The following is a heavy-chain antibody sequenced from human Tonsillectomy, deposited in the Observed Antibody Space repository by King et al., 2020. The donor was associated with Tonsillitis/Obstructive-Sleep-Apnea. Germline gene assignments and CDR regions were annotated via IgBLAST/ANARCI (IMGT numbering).Heavy chain of an antibody. CDR2: FYYSGST. Sequence: QLQESGPGLVKPSETLSLTCTVSGGSISTYYWSWIRQPPGKGLEWIGYFYYSGSTNYNPSLKSRVTISVDTSKNQFSLKLSSVTAADTAVYYCARRVVGPYLDYWGQGNLVTVSS. J-gene: IGHJ4*02. CDR3: ARRVVGPYLDY. CDR1: GGSISTYY. V-gene: IGHV4-59*01. D-gene: IGHD3-16*02.